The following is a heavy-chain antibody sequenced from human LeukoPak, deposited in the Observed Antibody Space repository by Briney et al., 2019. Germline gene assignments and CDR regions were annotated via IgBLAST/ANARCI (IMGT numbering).Heavy chain of an antibody. CDR3: AREWDGASVWFDP. J-gene: IGHJ5*02. CDR1: GVSISSYY. Sequence: PSETLSLTCTVSGVSISSYYWSWIRQSAGKGLEWIGRIYVSGTTNYHPSLESRVTMSVDTSKNQFSLKLTSVTAADTAVYYCAREWDGASVWFDPWGQGTLVTVSS. D-gene: IGHD1-26*01. CDR2: IYVSGTT. V-gene: IGHV4-4*07.